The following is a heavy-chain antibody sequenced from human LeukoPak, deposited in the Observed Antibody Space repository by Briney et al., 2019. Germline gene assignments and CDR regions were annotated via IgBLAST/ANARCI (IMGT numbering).Heavy chain of an antibody. CDR1: GFTFSSYG. Sequence: GGSLRLSCAASGFTFSSYGMHWVRQAPGKGLEWVSLINGRGDNTYYADSAKGRFTISRDNSKNTLYLQMTNLRAEDTAVYYCANPWGSGWYFDLWGRGTLVTVSS. CDR2: INGRGDNT. J-gene: IGHJ2*01. D-gene: IGHD7-27*01. V-gene: IGHV3-NL1*01. CDR3: ANPWGSGWYFDL.